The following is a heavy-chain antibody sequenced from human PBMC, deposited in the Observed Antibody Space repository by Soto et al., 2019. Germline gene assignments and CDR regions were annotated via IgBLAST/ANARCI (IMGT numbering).Heavy chain of an antibody. CDR2: ISSSSNYT. CDR1: GFTFSDYY. D-gene: IGHD3-22*01. V-gene: IGHV3-11*06. CDR3: ALDPLNYSDSSGYID. J-gene: IGHJ4*02. Sequence: QVQLVESGGGLVKPGGSLRLSCAASGFTFSDYYMSWIRQAPGKGLEWVSYISSSSNYTNYADSVKGRFTISRDNAKNSLYLQMNSLRAEDTAVYYCALDPLNYSDSSGYIDWGQGTLVTVSS.